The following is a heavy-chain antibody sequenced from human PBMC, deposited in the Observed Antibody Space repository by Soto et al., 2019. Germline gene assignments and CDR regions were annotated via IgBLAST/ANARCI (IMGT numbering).Heavy chain of an antibody. D-gene: IGHD1-26*01. J-gene: IGHJ3*02. V-gene: IGHV3-30*04. CDR2: ISYDGSNK. CDR3: ARSLSGSYHDAFYI. CDR1: GFTFSSYA. Sequence: GGSLRLSCAASGFTFSSYAMHWVRQAPGKGLEWVAVISYDGSNKYYADSVKGRFTISRDNSKNTLYLQMNSLRAEDTSVYYCARSLSGSYHDAFYIWGQGTMVTVSS.